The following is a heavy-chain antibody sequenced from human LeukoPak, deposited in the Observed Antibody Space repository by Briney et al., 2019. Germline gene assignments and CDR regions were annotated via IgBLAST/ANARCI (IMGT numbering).Heavy chain of an antibody. CDR2: INHSGST. D-gene: IGHD5-24*01. V-gene: IGHV4-34*01. CDR3: ARRELEMVDY. CDR1: GGSISSYY. Sequence: SSETLSLTCTVSGGSISSYYWSWIRQPPGKGLEWIGEINHSGSTNYNPSLKSRVTISVDTSKNQFSLKLSSVTAADTAVYYCARRELEMVDYWGQGTLVTVSS. J-gene: IGHJ4*02.